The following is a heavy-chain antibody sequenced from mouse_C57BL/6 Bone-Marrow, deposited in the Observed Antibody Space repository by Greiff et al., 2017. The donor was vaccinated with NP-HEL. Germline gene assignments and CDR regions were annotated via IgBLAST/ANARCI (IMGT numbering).Heavy chain of an antibody. CDR2: IRNKANNHAT. J-gene: IGHJ2*01. CDR3: TLHIPLIRDFDY. Sequence: EVQRVESGGGLVQPGGSMKLSCAASGFTFSDAWMDWVRQSPEKGLEWVAEIRNKANNHATYYAESVKGRFTISRDDSKSIVYLQMNSLRAEDTGIYYCTLHIPLIRDFDYWGQGTTLTVSS. CDR1: GFTFSDAW. V-gene: IGHV6-6*01.